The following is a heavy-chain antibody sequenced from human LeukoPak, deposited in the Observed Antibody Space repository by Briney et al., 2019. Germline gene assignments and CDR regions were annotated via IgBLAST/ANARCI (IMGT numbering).Heavy chain of an antibody. D-gene: IGHD3-22*01. CDR2: INHSGST. V-gene: IGHV4-34*01. J-gene: IGHJ4*02. CDR3: AKDGLSHYYDSSGYDFDY. Sequence: SETLSLTCAVYGGSFSGYYWSWIRQPPGKGLEWIGEINHSGSTNYNPSLKSRVTISVDTSKNQFSLKLSSVTAADTAVYYCAKDGLSHYYDSSGYDFDYWGQGTLVTVSS. CDR1: GGSFSGYY.